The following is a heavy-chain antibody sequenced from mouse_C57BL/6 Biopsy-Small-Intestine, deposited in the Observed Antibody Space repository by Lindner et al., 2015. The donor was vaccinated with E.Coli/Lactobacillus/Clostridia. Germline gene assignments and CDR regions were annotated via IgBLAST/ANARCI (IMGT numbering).Heavy chain of an antibody. CDR1: GYTFTGYY. CDR2: VNPKSGGT. CDR3: ARAGEGVFGAYLKTRILHH. Sequence: SVKVSCKASGYTFTGYYVHWVRQAPGQGLEWMGWVNPKSGGTNYAQKFQGRVTMTRDTSITTAYMELTSLTSDDTAIYYCARAGEGVFGAYLKTRILHHWGQGTLVSVS. J-gene: IGHJ3*01. D-gene: IGHD2-13*01. V-gene: IGHV1-72*04.